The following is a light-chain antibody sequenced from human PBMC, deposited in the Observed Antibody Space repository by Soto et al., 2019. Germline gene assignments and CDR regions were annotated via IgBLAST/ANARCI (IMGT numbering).Light chain of an antibody. CDR3: SSFVGGNTYV. CDR2: EGT. J-gene: IGLJ1*01. V-gene: IGLV2-23*01. Sequence: QSVLTQPASVSGSPGQSITISCTGTSSNIGSYDLVSWYQQFPGIAPKIIIYEGTKRPSGVSNRFSGSKSGNTASLTISGLQAEDEADYYCSSFVGGNTYVFGTGTKVTVL. CDR1: SSNIGSYDL.